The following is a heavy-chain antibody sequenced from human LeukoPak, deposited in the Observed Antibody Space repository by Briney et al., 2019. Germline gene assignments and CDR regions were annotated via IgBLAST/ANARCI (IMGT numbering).Heavy chain of an antibody. D-gene: IGHD2-2*01. CDR3: ARLLGPASWFDP. CDR2: IFYTGST. J-gene: IGHJ5*02. CDR1: GDSLSSTY. V-gene: IGHV4-59*08. Sequence: SETLSLTSTVSGDSLSSTYWSWIRQPPGKGLEWIGYIFYTGSTNYNPSLKSRVTISVDTSKNQFSLRLNSVTAADTAVYFCARLLGPASWFDPWGQGTLVTVSS.